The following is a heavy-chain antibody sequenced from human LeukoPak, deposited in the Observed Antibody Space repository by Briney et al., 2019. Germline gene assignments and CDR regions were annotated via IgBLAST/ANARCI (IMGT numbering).Heavy chain of an antibody. CDR3: AREAITFGGVIVENWFDP. D-gene: IGHD3-16*02. Sequence: SETLSLTCAVYGGSFSGYYWSWIRQPPGKGLEWIGEINHSGSTNYNPSLKSRVTMSVDTSKNQFSLKLSSVTAADTAVYYCAREAITFGGVIVENWFDPWGQEPWSPSPQ. J-gene: IGHJ5*02. CDR1: GGSFSGYY. CDR2: INHSGST. V-gene: IGHV4-34*01.